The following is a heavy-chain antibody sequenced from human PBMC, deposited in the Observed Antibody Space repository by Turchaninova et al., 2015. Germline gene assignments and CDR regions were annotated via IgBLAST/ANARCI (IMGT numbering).Heavy chain of an antibody. Sequence: QVHLEESGPGLVKPMGTLSLTCGVSGGSISSSNWWSWVRQSPEKGLEWIGEIYHIGNTTYNPSLSSRVAFSVDKSTHQFYLKFTSGTAADTAVYYCAREFRYRNSRHNWFDPWGQGSLVNV. CDR2: IYHIGNT. CDR1: GGSISSSNW. CDR3: AREFRYRNSRHNWFDP. V-gene: IGHV4-4*02. D-gene: IGHD4-11*01. J-gene: IGHJ5*02.